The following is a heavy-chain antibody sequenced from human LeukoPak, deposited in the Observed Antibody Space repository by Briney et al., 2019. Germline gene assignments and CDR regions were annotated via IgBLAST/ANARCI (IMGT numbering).Heavy chain of an antibody. V-gene: IGHV1-2*02. CDR1: GHTFTGYY. D-gene: IGHD4-17*01. J-gene: IGHJ4*02. CDR3: AGGGSTTTVTSYYFDY. Sequence: ASVKVSCKASGHTFTGYYMHWVRQAPGQGLEWMGWINPNSGGTNYAQKFQGRVTMTRDTSMSTAYMELSSLRSDDTAVYYCAGGGSTTTVTSYYFDYWGQGTLVTVSS. CDR2: INPNSGGT.